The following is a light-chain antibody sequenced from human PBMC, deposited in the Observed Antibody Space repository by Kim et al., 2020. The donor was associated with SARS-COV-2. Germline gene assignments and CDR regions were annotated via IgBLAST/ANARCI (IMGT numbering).Light chain of an antibody. V-gene: IGKV3-20*01. J-gene: IGKJ2*01. Sequence: EIVLTQSPGTLSLSPGERATLSCRASHIVSSDYVAWFQQKPGQPPRLLIYGASNRATGIPDRFSGSGSGADFTLTITRLEPEDFALYYCQQYGSSSYTFGQGTKLEI. CDR3: QQYGSSSYT. CDR1: HIVSSDY. CDR2: GAS.